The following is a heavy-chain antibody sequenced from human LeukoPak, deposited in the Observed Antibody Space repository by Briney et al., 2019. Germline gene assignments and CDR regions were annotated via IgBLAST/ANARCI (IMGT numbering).Heavy chain of an antibody. V-gene: IGHV1-8*03. CDR3: ARGNVLRFLEWLFSAFDI. CDR1: GYTFTSYD. D-gene: IGHD3-3*01. J-gene: IGHJ3*02. Sequence: GASVKVSCKASGYTFTSYDINWVRQATGQGLEWMGWMNPNSGNTGYAQKFQGRVTITRNTSISTAYMELSSLRSEDTAVYYCARGNVLRFLEWLFSAFDIWGQGTMVTASS. CDR2: MNPNSGNT.